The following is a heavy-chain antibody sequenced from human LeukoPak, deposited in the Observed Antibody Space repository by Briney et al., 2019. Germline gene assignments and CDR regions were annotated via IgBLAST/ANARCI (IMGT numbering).Heavy chain of an antibody. CDR2: ISGSGGST. CDR3: AKASPNRVSTNWFDP. V-gene: IGHV3-23*01. CDR1: GFTFSSYS. J-gene: IGHJ5*02. Sequence: GGSLRLSCAASGFTFSSYSMNWVCQAPGKGLEWVSAISGSGGSTYYADSVKGRFTISRDNSKNTLYLQMNSLRAEDTAVYYCAKASPNRVSTNWFDPWDQGTLVTVSS.